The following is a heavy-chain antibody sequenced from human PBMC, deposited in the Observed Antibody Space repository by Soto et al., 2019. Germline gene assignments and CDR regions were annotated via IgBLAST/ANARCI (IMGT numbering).Heavy chain of an antibody. J-gene: IGHJ1*01. D-gene: IGHD3-22*01. CDR1: GFTVSSNY. Sequence: EVQLVESGGGLIQPGGSLRLSCAASGFTVSSNYMSWVRQAPGKGLEWDSVIYSGGSTYYADSVKGRFTISRDNSKNTLYLQMNSLRAEDTAVYYCARDRVESGYPEYFQHWGQGTLVNVSS. V-gene: IGHV3-53*01. CDR3: ARDRVESGYPEYFQH. CDR2: IYSGGST.